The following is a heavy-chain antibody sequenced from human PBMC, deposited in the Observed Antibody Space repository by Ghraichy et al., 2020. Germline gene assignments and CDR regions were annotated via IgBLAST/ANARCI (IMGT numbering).Heavy chain of an antibody. CDR2: LVVMGGGST. V-gene: IGHV3-64D*06. J-gene: IGHJ4*02. D-gene: IGHD6-13*01. CDR3: VKIAAAPD. CDR1: DSPSVAML. Sequence: GGSLNSPVQPLDSPSVAMLCTGSARLQERDWNMFQLLVVMGGGSTYYADSVKGRFTISRDNSKNTLYLQMSSLRAEDTAVYYCVKIAAAPDWGQGTLVTVSS.